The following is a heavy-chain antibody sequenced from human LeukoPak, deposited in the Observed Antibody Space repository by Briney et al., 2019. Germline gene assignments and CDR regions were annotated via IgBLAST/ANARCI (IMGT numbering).Heavy chain of an antibody. Sequence: GGSLRLSCAASGFTFSSYAMHWVRQAPGKGLEWVAVISYDGSNKYYADSVKGRFTISRDNSKNTLYLQMNSLRAEDTAVYYCARERDGWFDPWGQGTLVTVSS. CDR3: ARERDGWFDP. D-gene: IGHD5-24*01. CDR2: ISYDGSNK. J-gene: IGHJ5*02. CDR1: GFTFSSYA. V-gene: IGHV3-30-3*01.